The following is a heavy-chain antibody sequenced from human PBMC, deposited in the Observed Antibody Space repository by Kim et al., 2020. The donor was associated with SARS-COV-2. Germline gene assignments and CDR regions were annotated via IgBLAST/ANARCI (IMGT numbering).Heavy chain of an antibody. CDR2: ISWNSGSI. Sequence: GGSLRLSCAASGFTFGDYAMHWVRQAPGKGLEWVSGISWNSGSIGYADSVKGRFTISRDNAKNSLYLQMNSLRAEDTALYYCAKDLEYSSSSTFDYWGQGTLVTVSS. J-gene: IGHJ4*02. CDR3: AKDLEYSSSSTFDY. V-gene: IGHV3-9*01. CDR1: GFTFGDYA. D-gene: IGHD6-6*01.